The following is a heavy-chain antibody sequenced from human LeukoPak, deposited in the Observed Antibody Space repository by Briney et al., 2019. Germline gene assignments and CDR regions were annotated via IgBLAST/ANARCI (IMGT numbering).Heavy chain of an antibody. D-gene: IGHD3-10*01. Sequence: GGSLRLSSVASGFTFSSYAMHWVRQAPGKGLEYVSAISSNGGSTYYANSVKGRFTISRDNSKNTLHLQMNSLRAEDTAVYYCARGARASETASDYWGQGTLVTVSS. CDR2: ISSNGGST. CDR3: ARGARASETASDY. V-gene: IGHV3-64*01. J-gene: IGHJ4*02. CDR1: GFTFSSYA.